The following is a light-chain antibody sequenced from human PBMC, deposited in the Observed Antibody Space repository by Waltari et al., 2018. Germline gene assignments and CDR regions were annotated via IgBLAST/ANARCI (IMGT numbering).Light chain of an antibody. CDR2: DVT. Sequence: QSALTQPASVSGTPGQSITISCPGTSSDVGGYNSVSWSQQHPGIAPKLLIYDVTYRPSGVSNRFSGSKSGNTASLTISGLQAEDEADYYCSSYTSTRTLVFGGGTKLTVL. CDR1: SSDVGGYNS. V-gene: IGLV2-14*03. J-gene: IGLJ2*01. CDR3: SSYTSTRTLV.